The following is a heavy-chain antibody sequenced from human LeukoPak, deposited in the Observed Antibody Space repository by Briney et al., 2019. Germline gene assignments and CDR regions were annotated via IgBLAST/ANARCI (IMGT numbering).Heavy chain of an antibody. D-gene: IGHD4-11*01. CDR3: ARGSDYSNYVDY. J-gene: IGHJ4*02. CDR2: ISTSGST. CDR1: GGSISSGSSY. Sequence: SETLSLTCTVSGGSISSGSSYWSWIRQPAGKGLEWIGRISTSGSTKYNPSLKSRVTIPVDTSKNQFSLKLSSVTAADTAVYYCARGSDYSNYVDYWGQGTLVTVSS. V-gene: IGHV4-61*02.